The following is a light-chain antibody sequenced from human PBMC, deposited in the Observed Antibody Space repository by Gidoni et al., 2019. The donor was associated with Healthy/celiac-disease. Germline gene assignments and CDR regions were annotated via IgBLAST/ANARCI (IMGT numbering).Light chain of an antibody. CDR1: SSNIGSNY. CDR3: AAWDDSLSGQV. V-gene: IGLV1-47*01. J-gene: IGLJ3*02. Sequence: QSVLTQPPSASGTPGQRVTISCSGRSSNIGSNYVYWYQQLPGTAPKLLISRNNQRPSGVPDRFSGSKSGTSASLAISGLRSEDEADYYCAAWDDSLSGQVFGGGTKLTVL. CDR2: RNN.